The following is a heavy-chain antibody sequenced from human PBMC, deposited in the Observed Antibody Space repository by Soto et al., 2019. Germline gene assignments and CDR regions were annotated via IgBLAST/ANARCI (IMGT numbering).Heavy chain of an antibody. J-gene: IGHJ4*02. D-gene: IGHD6-13*01. CDR3: ARVPLQLVPFSAFFDY. V-gene: IGHV1-18*01. CDR2: ISAYNGNT. Sequence: ASVKVSCKASGYTFTSYGICWVRQAPGQGLEWMGWISAYNGNTNYAQKLQGRVTMTTDTSTSTAYMELRSLRSDDTAVYYCARVPLQLVPFSAFFDYWGQGTLVTVS. CDR1: GYTFTSYG.